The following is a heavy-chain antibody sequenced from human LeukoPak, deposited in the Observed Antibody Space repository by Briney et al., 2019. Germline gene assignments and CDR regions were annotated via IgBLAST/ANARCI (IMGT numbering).Heavy chain of an antibody. J-gene: IGHJ4*02. CDR3: VTDHTAMGTGLDY. D-gene: IGHD5-18*01. V-gene: IGHV1-46*04. Sequence: ASVKVSCKASGYTFTSYFMHWVRQAPGQGLEWMGAINPGSGGTIYAQKLQDRVTMTRDTSTSTVYMELSSLRSEDTAIYFCVTDHTAMGTGLDYWGQGTLATVSS. CDR1: GYTFTSYF. CDR2: INPGSGGT.